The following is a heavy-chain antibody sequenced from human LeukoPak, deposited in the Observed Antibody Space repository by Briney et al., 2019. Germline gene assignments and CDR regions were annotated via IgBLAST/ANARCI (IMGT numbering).Heavy chain of an antibody. CDR2: IKHSGST. CDR1: GGSFSGYY. J-gene: IGHJ4*02. Sequence: SPTLSPTCAVYGGSFSGYYWSWIRQHPGKGLEWHGEIKHSGSTNYNPSLKSRVTISVDTSKNQFSLKLSSVTAADTAVYYCASGHDYSNHGAPVVDYWGQGTLVTVSS. V-gene: IGHV4-34*01. CDR3: ASGHDYSNHGAPVVDY. D-gene: IGHD4-11*01.